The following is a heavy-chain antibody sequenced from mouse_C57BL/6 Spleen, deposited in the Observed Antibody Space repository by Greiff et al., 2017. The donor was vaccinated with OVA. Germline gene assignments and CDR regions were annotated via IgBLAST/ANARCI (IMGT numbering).Heavy chain of an antibody. D-gene: IGHD2-4*01. CDR1: GYTFTSYW. CDR3: ARGITDQAWFAY. V-gene: IGHV1-64*01. CDR2: IHPNSGST. J-gene: IGHJ3*01. Sequence: QVQLQQSGAELVKPGASVKLSCKASGYTFTSYWMHWVKQRPGQGLEWIGMIHPNSGSTNYNEKFKSKATLTVDKSSSTAYMQLSSLTSEDSAVYYCARGITDQAWFAYWGQGTLVTVSA.